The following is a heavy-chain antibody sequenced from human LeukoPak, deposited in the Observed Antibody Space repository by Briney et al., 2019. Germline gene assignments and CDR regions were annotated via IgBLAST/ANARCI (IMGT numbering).Heavy chain of an antibody. Sequence: PSETLSLTCTVSGGSISSYYWSWIRQPPGKGLGWIGYIYYSGSTNYNPSLKSRVTISVDTSKDQFSLKLSSVTAADTAVYYCARHQGGSSWYYFDYWGQGTLVTVSS. J-gene: IGHJ4*02. V-gene: IGHV4-59*08. CDR3: ARHQGGSSWYYFDY. D-gene: IGHD6-13*01. CDR1: GGSISSYY. CDR2: IYYSGST.